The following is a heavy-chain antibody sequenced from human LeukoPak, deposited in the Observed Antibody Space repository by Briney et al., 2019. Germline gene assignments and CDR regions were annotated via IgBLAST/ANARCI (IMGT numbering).Heavy chain of an antibody. J-gene: IGHJ4*02. CDR3: ARGPVRDYSNY. CDR2: IYYSGST. V-gene: IGHV4-31*03. Sequence: PSETLSLTCTVSGVSISSGGYYWSWIRQHPGKGLEWIGYIYYSGSTYYNPSLKSRLTISLDTSNNQFSLKLSFVTAADKAVYYCARGPVRDYSNYWGQGTLVTVSS. D-gene: IGHD4-11*01. CDR1: GVSISSGGYY.